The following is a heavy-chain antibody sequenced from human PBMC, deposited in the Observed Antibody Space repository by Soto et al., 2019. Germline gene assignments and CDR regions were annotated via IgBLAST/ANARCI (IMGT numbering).Heavy chain of an antibody. CDR2: ISGSGGST. CDR3: AQHYYFGSGSVSD. V-gene: IGHV3-23*01. J-gene: IGHJ4*02. Sequence: EVQLLESGGGLVQPGGSLRLSCAASGFTFSSYAMSWVRQAPGKGLEWVSVISGSGGSTYYADSVKGRFTIARDNSKNALYLQMNSLRAEDPAVYYCAQHYYFGSGSVSDWGQGTLVTVSS. CDR1: GFTFSSYA. D-gene: IGHD3-10*01.